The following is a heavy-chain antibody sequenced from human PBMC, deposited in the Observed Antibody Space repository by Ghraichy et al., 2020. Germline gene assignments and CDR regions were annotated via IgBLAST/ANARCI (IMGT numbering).Heavy chain of an antibody. J-gene: IGHJ4*01. CDR2: ISYDGTNK. D-gene: IGHD3-10*01. CDR1: GFTFSSYG. CDR3: ARDGVLVRGKNFFEY. V-gene: IGHV3-30*03. Sequence: GGSLRLSCAASGFTFSSYGIHWVRQAPGKGLEWVAVISYDGTNKFYGDSVKGRFTISRDNSKNTVFLQMNSLTGEDTAVYYCARDGVLVRGKNFFEYWGQGTLVTVSS.